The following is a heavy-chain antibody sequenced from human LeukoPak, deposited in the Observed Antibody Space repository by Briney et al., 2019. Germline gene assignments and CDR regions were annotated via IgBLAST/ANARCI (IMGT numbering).Heavy chain of an antibody. CDR1: GFTFSSYG. CDR3: ARVLHKRNYDSGVYYGY. Sequence: GGSLRLSCAASGFTFSSYGMHWVRQAPGKGLEWVAFIRYDGSNKYYADSVKGRFTISRDNSKNTLYLQMNSLRAEDTAVYYCARVLHKRNYDSGVYYGYWGQGTLVTVSS. V-gene: IGHV3-30*02. J-gene: IGHJ4*02. CDR2: IRYDGSNK. D-gene: IGHD3-22*01.